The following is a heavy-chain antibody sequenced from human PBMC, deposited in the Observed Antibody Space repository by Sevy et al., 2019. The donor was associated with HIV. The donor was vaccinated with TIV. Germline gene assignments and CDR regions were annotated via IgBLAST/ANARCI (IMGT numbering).Heavy chain of an antibody. Sequence: GGSLRLSCAASGFTFSSYAMSWVRQAPGKGLEWLASISRSGTTIYYADSLKGRFTISRDSAKNSVYLQMNSLRAEDTGFYFCARGTGYYDSGSWLDPWGQGTLVTVSS. D-gene: IGHD3-9*01. V-gene: IGHV3-48*03. CDR1: GFTFSSYA. CDR2: ISRSGTTI. J-gene: IGHJ5*02. CDR3: ARGTGYYDSGSWLDP.